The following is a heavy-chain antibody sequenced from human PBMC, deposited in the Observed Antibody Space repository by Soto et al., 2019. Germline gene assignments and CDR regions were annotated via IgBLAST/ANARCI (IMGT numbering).Heavy chain of an antibody. Sequence: QPGGSLRLSCAASGFTFSSYWMHWVRQAPGKGLVWVSRINRDGSTTTYADSVRGRFTISRDNARNTLYLQMNSLRYDDTAVYYCTMDLTGRQDYWGQGALVTVSS. D-gene: IGHD1-20*01. CDR3: TMDLTGRQDY. J-gene: IGHJ4*01. CDR2: INRDGSTT. CDR1: GFTFSSYW. V-gene: IGHV3-74*01.